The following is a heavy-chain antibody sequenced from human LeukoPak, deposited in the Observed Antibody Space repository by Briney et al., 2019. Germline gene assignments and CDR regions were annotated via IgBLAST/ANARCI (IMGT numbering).Heavy chain of an antibody. V-gene: IGHV3-53*01. J-gene: IGHJ3*02. CDR2: IYSGGST. Sequence: GGSLRLSCAASGFTASSNYMSWVRQAPGKGLEWVSVIYSGGSTYYADSVKGRFTISRDNSKNTLYLQMNSLRAEDTAVYYCARHGSGSLGDAFDIWGQGTMVTVSS. CDR1: GFTASSNY. CDR3: ARHGSGSLGDAFDI. D-gene: IGHD3-10*01.